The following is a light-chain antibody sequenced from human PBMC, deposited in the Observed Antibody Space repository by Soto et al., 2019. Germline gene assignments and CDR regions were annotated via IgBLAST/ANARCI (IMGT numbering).Light chain of an antibody. CDR1: SSDVGGYNY. CDR3: SSYTSSNTGV. J-gene: IGLJ2*01. V-gene: IGLV2-14*01. CDR2: EVS. Sequence: QSALTQPASVSGSPGQSITISCTGTSSDVGGYNYVSWYQHHPGKAPKLMIYEVSNRPSGVSNRFSGSKSGNTASLTISGLQAEDEADYYCSSYTSSNTGVFGGGTKLTVL.